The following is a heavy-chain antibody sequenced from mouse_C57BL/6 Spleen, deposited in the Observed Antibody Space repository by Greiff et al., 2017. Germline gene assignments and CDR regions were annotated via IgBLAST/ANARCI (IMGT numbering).Heavy chain of an antibody. J-gene: IGHJ3*01. D-gene: IGHD2-3*01. CDR3: SRRDGHYHASFAY. CDR1: GYTFTSYT. CDR2: INPSSGYT. Sequence: VQLQQSGAELARPGASVKMSCKASGYTFTSYTMHWVKQRPGQGLEWIGYINPSSGYTKYNQKFKDKATLTADKSSSTAYMQLSSLTSEDSAVYYCSRRDGHYHASFAYWGQGTLVTVSA. V-gene: IGHV1-4*01.